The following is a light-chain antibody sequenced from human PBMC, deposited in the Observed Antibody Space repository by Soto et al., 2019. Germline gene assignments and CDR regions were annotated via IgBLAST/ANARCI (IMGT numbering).Light chain of an antibody. CDR2: QPS. Sequence: DIQMTQSPSTLPASVGDRVTITCLASQNSNSWLAWHQQKLGKAPKVLLYQPSILESGVPSRFSGSRSGTEFALTISSLQPGDFATYSCQQYNKYPWTFGKGTQVEVK. J-gene: IGKJ1*01. CDR1: QNSNSW. CDR3: QQYNKYPWT. V-gene: IGKV1-5*01.